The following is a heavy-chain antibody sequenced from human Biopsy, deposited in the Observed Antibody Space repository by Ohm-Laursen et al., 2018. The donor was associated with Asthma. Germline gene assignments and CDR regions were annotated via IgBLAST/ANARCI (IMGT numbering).Heavy chain of an antibody. V-gene: IGHV4-59*01. CDR1: GGSISSDY. Sequence: PSQTLSLTCTVSGGSISSDYWSWLRQSPGKGLEWIGYIHNSGNTNYNPSLKSRVTISLDTSKNHFSLRLSFVTAADTAVYFCARGQGRGIQLWSLDPWGQGILVTVSS. CDR3: ARGQGRGIQLWSLDP. CDR2: IHNSGNT. J-gene: IGHJ5*02. D-gene: IGHD5-18*01.